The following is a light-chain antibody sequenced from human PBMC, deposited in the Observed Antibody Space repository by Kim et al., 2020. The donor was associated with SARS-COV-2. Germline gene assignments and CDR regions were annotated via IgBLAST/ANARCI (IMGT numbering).Light chain of an antibody. Sequence: QSVLTQPPSASGTPGQRVTISCSGSSSNIGSDTVNWYRQLPGTAPKLLIYSDYQRPSGVPDRFSGSKSGTSASLAISGLQSEDEADYYCAAWDDSLNAWVFGGGTQLTVL. CDR1: SSNIGSDT. J-gene: IGLJ3*02. V-gene: IGLV1-44*01. CDR3: AAWDDSLNAWV. CDR2: SDY.